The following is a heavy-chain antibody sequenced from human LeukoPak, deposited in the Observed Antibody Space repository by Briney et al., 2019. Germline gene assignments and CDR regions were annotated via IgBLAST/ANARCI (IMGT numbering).Heavy chain of an antibody. Sequence: VASVTVSCKASGYTFTSYYMHWVRQAPGQGLEWMGIINPSGGSTSYAQKFQGRVTMTRDMSMSTVYMELSSLRSEDTAVYYCARAPPGVVIKYGGWFDPWGQGTLVTVSS. CDR3: ARAPPGVVIKYGGWFDP. V-gene: IGHV1-46*01. D-gene: IGHD3-22*01. CDR1: GYTFTSYY. CDR2: INPSGGST. J-gene: IGHJ5*02.